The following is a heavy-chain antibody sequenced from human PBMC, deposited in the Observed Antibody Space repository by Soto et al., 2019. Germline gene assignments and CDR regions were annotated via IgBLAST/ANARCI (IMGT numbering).Heavy chain of an antibody. V-gene: IGHV4-4*03. CDR3: ACGSFVIRYSPRSTDV. Sequence: PEARCDSKAGSSGFTSTCRELVCRRQSPGKGRKWLGDIYYSGSVYYNPSLRSRISISMDRANSQFSLNLSSVTAADTAVYYCACGSFVIRYSPRSTDVSGKGTLLTVS. CDR1: SGFTSTCRE. CDR2: IYYSGSV. J-gene: IGHJ6*03. D-gene: IGHD2-21*01.